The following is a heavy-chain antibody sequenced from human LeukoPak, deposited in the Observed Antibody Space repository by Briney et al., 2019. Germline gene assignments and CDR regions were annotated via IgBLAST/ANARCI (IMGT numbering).Heavy chain of an antibody. J-gene: IGHJ4*02. D-gene: IGHD6-13*01. V-gene: IGHV3-21*01. Sequence: GGSLTLSCAASGFTFSSKTMKWARQGPGEGLEWHSSIGTSSSYMNYADSVKGRFTISRDNAKNSLFLQMNSLRAEDTAVYYCARDIATAGHFAFDYWGQGTLVTVSS. CDR1: GFTFSSKT. CDR2: IGTSSSYM. CDR3: ARDIATAGHFAFDY.